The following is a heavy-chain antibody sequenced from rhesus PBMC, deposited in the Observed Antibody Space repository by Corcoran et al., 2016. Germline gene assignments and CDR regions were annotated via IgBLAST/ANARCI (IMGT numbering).Heavy chain of an antibody. V-gene: IGHV3S5*01. Sequence: EVQLVETGGDLVQSGGSLKLTCAASGFTFSNYGMNWVRQTPGKGLEGVSIITGDGGSTESADSVKGRVTISRDNSKNTLSLQRNRLGVEDTAVYYCATDTVPTTGSIAYWGQGVLVTVSS. CDR2: ITGDGGST. J-gene: IGHJ4*01. D-gene: IGHD3-34*01. CDR3: ATDTVPTTGSIAY. CDR1: GFTFSNYG.